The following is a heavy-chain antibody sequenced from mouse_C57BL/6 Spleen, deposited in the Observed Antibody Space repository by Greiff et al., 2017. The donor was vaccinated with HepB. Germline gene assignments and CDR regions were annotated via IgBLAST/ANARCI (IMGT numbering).Heavy chain of an antibody. J-gene: IGHJ4*01. CDR1: GFTFSSYG. CDR3: ARRYYGSSPYAMDY. Sequence: EVNVVESGGDLVKPGGSLKLSCAASGFTFSSYGMSWVRQTPDKRLEWVATISSGGSYTYYPDSVKGRFTISRDNAKNTLYLQMSSLKSEDTAMYYCARRYYGSSPYAMDYWGQGTSVTVSS. CDR2: ISSGGSYT. V-gene: IGHV5-6*02. D-gene: IGHD1-1*01.